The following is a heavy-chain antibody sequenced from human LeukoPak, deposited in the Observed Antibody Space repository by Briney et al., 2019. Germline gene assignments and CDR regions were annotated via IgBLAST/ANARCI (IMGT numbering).Heavy chain of an antibody. CDR3: ARVLGYCSSTSCSPFDY. V-gene: IGHV1-69*04. J-gene: IGHJ4*02. CDR1: GGTFISYA. D-gene: IGHD2-2*01. Sequence: ASVKVSCKASGGTFISYAISWVRQAPGQGLEWMGRIIPILGIANYAQKFQGRVTMTRDTSTSTVYMELSSLRSEDTAVYYCARVLGYCSSTSCSPFDYWGQGTLVTVSS. CDR2: IIPILGIA.